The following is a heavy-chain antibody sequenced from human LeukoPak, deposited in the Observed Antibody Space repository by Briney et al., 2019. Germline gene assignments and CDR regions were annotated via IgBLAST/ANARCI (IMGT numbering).Heavy chain of an antibody. CDR1: GFTFSSYG. Sequence: GGSLRLSCAASGFTFSSYGMHWVRQAPGKGLEWVAVISYDGSNKYYADSVKGRFTISRDNSKNTLYLQMNSLRAEDTAVYYCARDPSTSQIINWFDPWGQGTLVTVSS. CDR2: ISYDGSNK. D-gene: IGHD3-10*01. V-gene: IGHV3-30*19. CDR3: ARDPSTSQIINWFDP. J-gene: IGHJ5*02.